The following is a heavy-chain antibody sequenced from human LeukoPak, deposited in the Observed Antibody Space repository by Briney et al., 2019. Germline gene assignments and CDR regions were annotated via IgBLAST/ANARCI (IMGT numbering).Heavy chain of an antibody. Sequence: PGGSLRLSCAASGFTFDSYNMNWVRQAPGKGLEWVSSISSSSSYIYYADSVQGRFTISRDNAKNSLHLQMNRLRAEDTAVYYCARREVAAEISFGLDYWGQGTLVTVSS. J-gene: IGHJ4*02. CDR2: ISSSSSYI. D-gene: IGHD2-15*01. CDR1: GFTFDSYN. CDR3: ARREVAAEISFGLDY. V-gene: IGHV3-21*01.